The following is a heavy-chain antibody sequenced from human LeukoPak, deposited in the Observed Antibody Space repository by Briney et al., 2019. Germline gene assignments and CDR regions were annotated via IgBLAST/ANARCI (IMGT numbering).Heavy chain of an antibody. CDR2: INPDSGGT. CDR3: AREYSGRWKGPFDF. V-gene: IGHV1-2*02. J-gene: IGHJ3*01. Sequence: ASVKVSCKASGYTFTGYYMHWVRQAPGQGLEWMGWINPDSGGTNYAQKFQGRVTMTRDTSISTAYMELSRLRSDDTAVYYCAREYSGRWKGPFDFGAQGTMVTVSS. D-gene: IGHD1-26*01. CDR1: GYTFTGYY.